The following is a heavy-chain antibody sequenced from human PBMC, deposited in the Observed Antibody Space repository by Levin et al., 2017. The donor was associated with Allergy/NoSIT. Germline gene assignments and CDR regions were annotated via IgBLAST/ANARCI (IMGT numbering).Heavy chain of an antibody. CDR2: IYYTGST. V-gene: IGHV4-61*01. D-gene: IGHD6-13*01. CDR1: GGSVSSGNYY. Sequence: GSLRLSCTVSGGSVSSGNYYWSWIRQPPGKGLECIGYIYYTGSTSYNPSLKSRVTISVDTSKNQFSLKLSSMTAADTAVYYGARGAGMYYDYGMDVWGQGTTVTVSS. CDR3: ARGAGMYYDYGMDV. J-gene: IGHJ6*02.